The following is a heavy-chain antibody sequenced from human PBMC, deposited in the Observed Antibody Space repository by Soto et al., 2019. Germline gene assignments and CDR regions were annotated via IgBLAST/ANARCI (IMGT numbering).Heavy chain of an antibody. J-gene: IGHJ5*01. Sequence: QVQLVQSGTEVTKPGSSVQVSCKASGDTFRSNGISWVRQVPGQGLDWMGGIIPIYGTVNYALKFLGRVTITADKSTSTAYMELSGLRREDTGVYYCARDGGVTGMTKILDSWGQGTVVPGSP. CDR1: GDTFRSNG. D-gene: IGHD2-8*02. CDR2: IIPIYGTV. V-gene: IGHV1-69*14. CDR3: ARDGGVTGMTKILDS.